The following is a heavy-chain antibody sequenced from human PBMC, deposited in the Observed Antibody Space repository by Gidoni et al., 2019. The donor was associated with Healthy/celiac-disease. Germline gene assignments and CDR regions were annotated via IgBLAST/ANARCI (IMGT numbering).Heavy chain of an antibody. D-gene: IGHD6-13*01. CDR1: GFTFSSYG. CDR3: AKSGPQKARIAAAGTVDY. V-gene: IGHV3-30*18. Sequence: QVQLVESGGGVVQPGRSLRLSCAASGFTFSSYGRHWVRQAPGKGLEWVAVISYDGSNKYYADSVKGRFTISRDNSKNTLYLQMNSLRAEDTAVYYCAKSGPQKARIAAAGTVDYWGQGTLVTVSS. J-gene: IGHJ4*02. CDR2: ISYDGSNK.